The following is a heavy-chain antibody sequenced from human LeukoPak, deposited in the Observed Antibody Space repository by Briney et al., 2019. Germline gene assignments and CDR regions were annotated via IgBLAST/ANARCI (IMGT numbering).Heavy chain of an antibody. J-gene: IGHJ4*02. V-gene: IGHV1-18*01. D-gene: IGHD2-2*02. CDR2: ISAYNGNT. Sequence: ASVKVSCKASGYTFTSYGISWVRQAPGQGLEWMGWISAYNGNTNYAQKLQGRVTMTTDTSTSTAYMELRSLRSDDTAVYYCAMGGILGYCSSTSCHSYWGQGTLVTVSS. CDR3: AMGGILGYCSSTSCHSY. CDR1: GYTFTSYG.